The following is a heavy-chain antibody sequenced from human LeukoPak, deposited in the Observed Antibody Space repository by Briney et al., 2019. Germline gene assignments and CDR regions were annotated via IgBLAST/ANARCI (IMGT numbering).Heavy chain of an antibody. J-gene: IGHJ4*02. CDR3: ARRVDNSGWHYFDF. CDR2: IWYDGSNK. Sequence: GGSLRLSCAASGFTFSSYGMHWVRQAPGKGLEWVAVIWYDGSNKYYADSVKGRFTISRDNSKNTLYLQMNSLRAEDTAVYYCARRVDNSGWHYFDFWGQGTLVTVSS. V-gene: IGHV3-33*01. CDR1: GFTFSSYG. D-gene: IGHD6-19*01.